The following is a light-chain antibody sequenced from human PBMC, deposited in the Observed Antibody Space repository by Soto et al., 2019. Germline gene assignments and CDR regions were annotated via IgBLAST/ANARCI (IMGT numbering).Light chain of an antibody. J-gene: IGKJ2*03. Sequence: EIVLTQSPGTLSLSPGERATLSCRASQSVSSSYLAWYQQRPGQAPRLLIYGASNRATSIPDRFGGSGSGTDFNLTISRLEPEYFAVYYCQQYGNSPLYSFGQGTKLEIK. CDR3: QQYGNSPLYS. CDR2: GAS. V-gene: IGKV3-20*01. CDR1: QSVSSSY.